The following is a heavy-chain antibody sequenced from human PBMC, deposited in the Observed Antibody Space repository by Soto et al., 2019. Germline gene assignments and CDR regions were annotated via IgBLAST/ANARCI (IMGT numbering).Heavy chain of an antibody. D-gene: IGHD2-2*02. CDR3: AREQLLYSGWFDP. CDR1: GFTFSDYY. J-gene: IGHJ5*02. Sequence: GGSLRLSCAASGFTFSDYYMSWIRQAPGKGLEWVSYISSSSSYTNYADSVKGRFTIPRDNAKNSLYLQMNSLRAEDTAVYYCAREQLLYSGWFDPWGQGTLVTVSS. V-gene: IGHV3-11*06. CDR2: ISSSSSYT.